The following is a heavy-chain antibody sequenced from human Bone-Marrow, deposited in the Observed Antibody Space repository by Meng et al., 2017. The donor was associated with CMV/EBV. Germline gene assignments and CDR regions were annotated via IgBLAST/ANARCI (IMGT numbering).Heavy chain of an antibody. V-gene: IGHV3-74*01. CDR1: GFTFSSYA. Sequence: GESLKISCAASGFTFSSYAMSWVRQAPGKGLVWVSRINSDGSSTSYADSVKGRFTISRDNAKNTLYLQMNSLRAEDTAVYYCARGRVGSFDYWGQGTLVTVSS. D-gene: IGHD1-26*01. CDR2: INSDGSST. J-gene: IGHJ4*02. CDR3: ARGRVGSFDY.